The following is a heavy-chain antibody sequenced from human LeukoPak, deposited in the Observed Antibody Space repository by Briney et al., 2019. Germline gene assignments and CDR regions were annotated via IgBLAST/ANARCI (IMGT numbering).Heavy chain of an antibody. J-gene: IGHJ3*02. V-gene: IGHV3-73*01. CDR1: GFTFSGSA. Sequence: GGSLRLSCAASGFTFSGSAMHWVRQASGKRLEWVGRIRNKSNNYATAYAVSVKGRFTISRDDSKNTAYLQMNSLKTEDTAIYYCTILRGGAAAGDDTFDIWGQGTMVTVSS. CDR3: TILRGGAAAGDDTFDI. D-gene: IGHD6-13*01. CDR2: IRNKSNNYAT.